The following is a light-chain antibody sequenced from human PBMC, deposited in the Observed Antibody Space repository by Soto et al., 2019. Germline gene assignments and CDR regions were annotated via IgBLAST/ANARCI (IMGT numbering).Light chain of an antibody. Sequence: QSVLTQPASVSGSPGQSITISCTGTSNDVGGYNYVSWYQQHPGKAPKLLIYEVSNRPSGVSNRLSGSKSGNTASLTISGLQAEDEADYYCNSFTSSSTYVFGTGTKLTVL. CDR2: EVS. V-gene: IGLV2-14*01. J-gene: IGLJ1*01. CDR1: SNDVGGYNY. CDR3: NSFTSSSTYV.